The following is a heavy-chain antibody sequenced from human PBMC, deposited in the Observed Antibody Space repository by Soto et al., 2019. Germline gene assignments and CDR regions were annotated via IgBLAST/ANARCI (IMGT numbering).Heavy chain of an antibody. V-gene: IGHV4-34*01. CDR2: INHSGST. Sequence: QVQLQQWGAGLLKPSETLSLTCAVYAESFNDYYWNWIRQPPGKGLEWIGEINHSGSTNYNPSLKSRVTISVDTSKNHFTLKLSSVTAADTAVYYCARKRSTLHMRGYYYYFGMDVWGQGTTVTVSS. D-gene: IGHD6-13*01. CDR3: ARKRSTLHMRGYYYYFGMDV. J-gene: IGHJ6*02. CDR1: AESFNDYY.